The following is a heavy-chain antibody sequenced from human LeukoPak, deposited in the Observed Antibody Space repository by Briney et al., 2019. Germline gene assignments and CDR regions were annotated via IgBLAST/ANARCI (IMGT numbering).Heavy chain of an antibody. CDR3: ARGGGFDCSGGSCYAFDI. J-gene: IGHJ3*02. CDR1: GEPFSDYY. Sequence: SETLSLTCAVYGEPFSDYYWTWIRQSPGKGLEWIGEIDHSGNTHYHPSLRSRLYISQDTSKNQFSLNLRSVTAADTAVYYCARGGGFDCSGGSCYAFDIWGQGTMVTVSS. D-gene: IGHD2-15*01. CDR2: IDHSGNT. V-gene: IGHV4-34*01.